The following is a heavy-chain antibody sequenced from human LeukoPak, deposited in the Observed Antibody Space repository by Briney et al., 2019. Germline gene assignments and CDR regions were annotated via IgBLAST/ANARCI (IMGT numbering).Heavy chain of an antibody. Sequence: GSLRLSCAASGFTFSSYGMHWVRQAPGKGLEWVAVISYDGSNKYYADSVKGRFTISRDNSKNTLYLQMNSLRAEDTAVYYCAKTDSSGWPDYWGQGTLVTVSS. CDR3: AKTDSSGWPDY. V-gene: IGHV3-30*18. CDR1: GFTFSSYG. J-gene: IGHJ4*02. CDR2: ISYDGSNK. D-gene: IGHD6-19*01.